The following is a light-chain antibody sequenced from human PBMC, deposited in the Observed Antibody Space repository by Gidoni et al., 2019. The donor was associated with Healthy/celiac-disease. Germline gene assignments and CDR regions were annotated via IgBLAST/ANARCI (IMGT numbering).Light chain of an antibody. CDR2: SAS. V-gene: IGKV1-39*01. CDR3: EQSYSTPRT. Sequence: DIQMTQSPSSLSASVGDRVTITCRASQSITISLNWYQQRPGKAPKLLIYSASTLQSGVPSRFSGSGSGTDFTLTISSLQPEDFATYYCEQSYSTPRTFXXXTKVEIK. J-gene: IGKJ1*01. CDR1: QSITIS.